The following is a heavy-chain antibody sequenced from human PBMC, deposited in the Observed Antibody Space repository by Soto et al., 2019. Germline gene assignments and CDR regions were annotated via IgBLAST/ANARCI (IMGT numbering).Heavy chain of an antibody. CDR2: TYYRSKWYN. V-gene: IGHV6-1*01. CDR3: ARVGVNCGGDCYSAFDI. Sequence: SQTLSLTCAISGDSVSSNSAVWNWIRQSPSRGLEWLGRTYYRSKWYNDYAVSVKSRITINPDTSKNQFSLQLNSVTPEDTAVYYCARVGVNCGGDCYSAFDIWGQGTMVTVSS. J-gene: IGHJ3*02. CDR1: GDSVSSNSAV. D-gene: IGHD2-21*01.